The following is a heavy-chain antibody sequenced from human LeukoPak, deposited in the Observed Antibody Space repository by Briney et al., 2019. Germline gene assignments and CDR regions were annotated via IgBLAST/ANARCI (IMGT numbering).Heavy chain of an antibody. V-gene: IGHV3-7*01. CDR3: AFNNNFKY. J-gene: IGHJ4*02. CDR1: GFTFSTYG. D-gene: IGHD4-11*01. Sequence: PGGSLRLSCAASGFTFSTYGMNWVRQAPGQGLEWVANIKYDGIEKSYVASVRGRFTISRDDAKNSLSLQMNNMRAEDTAVYYCAFNNNFKYWGQGTQVTVSS. CDR2: IKYDGIEK.